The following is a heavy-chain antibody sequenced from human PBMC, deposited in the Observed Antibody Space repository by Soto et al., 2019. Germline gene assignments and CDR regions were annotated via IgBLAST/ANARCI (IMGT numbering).Heavy chain of an antibody. CDR1: GFSLSHYE. CDR2: ISSGGNII. V-gene: IGHV3-48*03. D-gene: IGHD6-13*01. J-gene: IGHJ4*02. Sequence: EVQLVESGGGLVQPGGSLRLSCAASGFSLSHYEMNWVRQAPGKGLEWVAYISSGGNIIHYADSVRGRFTVSRDNARNSLFLQMNILRVEDTALYYCARDRAAGGYWGQGTLVTVSS. CDR3: ARDRAAGGY.